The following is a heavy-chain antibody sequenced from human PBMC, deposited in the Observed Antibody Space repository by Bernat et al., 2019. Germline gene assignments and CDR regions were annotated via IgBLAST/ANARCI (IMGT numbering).Heavy chain of an antibody. CDR3: AGSSELGPYDY. V-gene: IGHV3-7*01. CDR1: GFTFSTYW. CDR2: INQDGSEK. J-gene: IGHJ4*02. Sequence: EVQLVESGGGLVQPGGSLRLSCAASGFTFSTYWMSWVRQAPGKGLEWVANINQDGSEKYYVDSVKGRFTISRDNAKNSLYLQMNSLRVEDTAVYSCAGSSELGPYDYWGQGTLVTVSS. D-gene: IGHD7-27*01.